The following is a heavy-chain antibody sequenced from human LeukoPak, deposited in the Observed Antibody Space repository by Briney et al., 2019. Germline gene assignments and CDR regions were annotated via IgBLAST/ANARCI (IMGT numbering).Heavy chain of an antibody. D-gene: IGHD3-22*01. J-gene: IGHJ4*02. CDR2: INSDGSIT. Sequence: GGSLRLSCVASGLNFDDSAMHWVRQAPGKGLVWVSRINSDGSITSYADSVKGRFTISRDNAKNTLYLQMNSLRAEDTAVYYCARVRSGYFIDYWGQGTLVTVSS. CDR3: ARVRSGYFIDY. V-gene: IGHV3-74*01. CDR1: GLNFDDSA.